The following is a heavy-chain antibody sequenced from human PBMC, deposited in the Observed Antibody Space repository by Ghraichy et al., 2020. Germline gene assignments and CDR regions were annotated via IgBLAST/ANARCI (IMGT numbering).Heavy chain of an antibody. CDR1: GGTFSSYA. J-gene: IGHJ5*02. V-gene: IGHV1-69*13. Sequence: SVKVSCKASGGTFSSYAISWVRQAPGQGLEWMGGIIPIFGTANYAQKFQGRVTITADESTSTAYMELSSLRSEDTAVYYCASSTLGYCSSTSCWNWFDPWGQGTLVTVSS. CDR3: ASSTLGYCSSTSCWNWFDP. D-gene: IGHD2-2*01. CDR2: IIPIFGTA.